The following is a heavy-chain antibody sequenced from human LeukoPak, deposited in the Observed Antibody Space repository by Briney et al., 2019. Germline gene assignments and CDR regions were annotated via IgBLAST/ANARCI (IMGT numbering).Heavy chain of an antibody. Sequence: GGSLRLSCAASGFTVSSNYMSWVRQAPGKGLEWVSVIYSGGSTYYADSVKGRFTISRDNSKNTLYLQMNSLRAEDTAVYYCARVLSYGDYVEDYWGQGTLVTVSS. V-gene: IGHV3-53*01. CDR1: GFTVSSNY. CDR2: IYSGGST. D-gene: IGHD4-17*01. J-gene: IGHJ4*02. CDR3: ARVLSYGDYVEDY.